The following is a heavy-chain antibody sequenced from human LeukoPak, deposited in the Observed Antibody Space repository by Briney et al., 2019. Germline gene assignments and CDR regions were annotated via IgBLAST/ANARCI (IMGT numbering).Heavy chain of an antibody. CDR3: ARDSSTGWPYYYYCMDV. V-gene: IGHV3-7*01. D-gene: IGHD6-19*01. CDR1: GFTLSNYW. Sequence: GGSLRLSCAASGFTLSNYWMSWVRQAPGKGREWVATIKQDGSEKYYVDSVTGRFTISRDNAKNSLYLQMNSLRAEDTAVYYCARDSSTGWPYYYYCMDVWGKGPTVTVSS. CDR2: IKQDGSEK. J-gene: IGHJ6*03.